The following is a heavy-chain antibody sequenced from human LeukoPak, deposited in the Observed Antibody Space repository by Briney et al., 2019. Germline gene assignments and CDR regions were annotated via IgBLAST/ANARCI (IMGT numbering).Heavy chain of an antibody. CDR1: GFTFDDDA. J-gene: IGHJ4*02. V-gene: IGHV3-9*01. Sequence: GRSLRLSCAASGFTFDDDAMHWVRQAPGKGLEWVSGISWNSGTIGYADSVKGRFTISRDNAKNALYLQMNSLRAEDTALYYCAKDKREVAYSSSSGLDYWGQGTLVTVSS. D-gene: IGHD6-6*01. CDR2: ISWNSGTI. CDR3: AKDKREVAYSSSSGLDY.